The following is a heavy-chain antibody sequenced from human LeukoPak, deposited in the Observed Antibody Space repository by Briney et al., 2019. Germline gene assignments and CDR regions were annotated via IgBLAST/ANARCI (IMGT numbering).Heavy chain of an antibody. J-gene: IGHJ2*01. CDR2: INQDGSEK. Sequence: GGSLRLSCAASGFTFTTYWMGWVRQAPGKGLEWVANINQDGSEKYYVDSVKGRFTISRDNAKNSLYLQMNSLRAGDTAVYYCARVRKYSGYYTWYFDLWGRGTLVTVSS. CDR1: GFTFTTYW. V-gene: IGHV3-7*01. CDR3: ARVRKYSGYYTWYFDL. D-gene: IGHD5-12*01.